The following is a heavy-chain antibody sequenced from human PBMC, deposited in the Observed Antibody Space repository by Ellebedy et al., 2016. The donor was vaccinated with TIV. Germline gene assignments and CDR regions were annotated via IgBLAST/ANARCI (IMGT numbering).Heavy chain of an antibody. D-gene: IGHD3-22*01. Sequence: AASVKVSCKASGYPFHSYGINWVRQAPGQGLEWMGWIGPFSGNTYYAQKLQGRVTMTTDTSTNTAYMDLRSLRSDDTAVYYCARDGSHTSGWYCDYWGQGTQVTVSS. CDR3: ARDGSHTSGWYCDY. CDR2: IGPFSGNT. CDR1: GYPFHSYG. V-gene: IGHV1-18*04. J-gene: IGHJ4*02.